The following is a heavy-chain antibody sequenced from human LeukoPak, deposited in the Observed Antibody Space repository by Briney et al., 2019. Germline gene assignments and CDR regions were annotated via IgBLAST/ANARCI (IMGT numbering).Heavy chain of an antibody. CDR2: IPYDGSNK. V-gene: IGHV3-30*18. D-gene: IGHD3-3*01. CDR1: GFTFSSYG. CDR3: ANLESADY. J-gene: IGHJ4*02. Sequence: GGSLRLSCAASGFTFSSYGMHWVRQAPGKGLEWVAVIPYDGSNKYYADSVKGRFTISRDNSKNTLYLQMNSLRAEDTAVYYCANLESADYWGQGTLVTVSS.